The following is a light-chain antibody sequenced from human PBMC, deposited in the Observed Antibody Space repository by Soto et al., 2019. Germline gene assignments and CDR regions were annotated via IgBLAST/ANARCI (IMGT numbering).Light chain of an antibody. V-gene: IGKV3-20*01. CDR3: QQYAYSPLT. CDR1: QSVGSNY. CDR2: GAS. J-gene: IGKJ4*01. Sequence: ENLLTQSPDTLSLSPGEGATISCRASQSVGSNYLAWYQQKPGQAPRLLIYGASSRATGIPDRFSGSGSGTDFTLTISRLEPEDFAMYYCQQYAYSPLTFGGGTKVEIK.